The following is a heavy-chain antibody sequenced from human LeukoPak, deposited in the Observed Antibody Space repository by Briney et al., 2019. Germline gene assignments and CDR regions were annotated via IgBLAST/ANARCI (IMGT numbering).Heavy chain of an antibody. CDR1: GFTFSSYS. CDR2: ISSSSSYI. J-gene: IGHJ4*02. Sequence: GGSLRLSCAASGFTFSSYSMNWVRQAPGKGLEWVSSISSSSSYIYYADSVKGRFTISRDNAKNSLYLQMKSLRAEDTAVYYCAAFRESGYSGYDLDYWGQGTLVTVSS. V-gene: IGHV3-21*01. CDR3: AAFRESGYSGYDLDY. D-gene: IGHD5-12*01.